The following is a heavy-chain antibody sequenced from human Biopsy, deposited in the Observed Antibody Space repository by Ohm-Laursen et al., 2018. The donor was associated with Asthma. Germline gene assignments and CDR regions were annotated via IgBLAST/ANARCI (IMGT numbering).Heavy chain of an antibody. V-gene: IGHV3-53*01. CDR3: ARGDSSGWSHYYFDY. CDR1: GFAVSRDY. J-gene: IGHJ4*02. D-gene: IGHD6-19*01. Sequence: SLRLSCAASGFAVSRDYMFWVRQAPGKSLEWVSVIYSGGTSHTADSVRGRFTISRDYSKNTSYLQMHSLRAEDTAVYYCARGDSSGWSHYYFDYWGQGTLVTVSS. CDR2: IYSGGTS.